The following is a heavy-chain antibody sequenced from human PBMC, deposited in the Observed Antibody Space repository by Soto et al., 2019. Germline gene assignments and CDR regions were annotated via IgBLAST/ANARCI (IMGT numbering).Heavy chain of an antibody. J-gene: IGHJ4*02. V-gene: IGHV1-2*02. CDR2: INPNSGGT. CDR1: GYTFTGYY. D-gene: IGHD6-19*01. Sequence: ASVKVSCKASGYTFTGYYMHWVRQAPGQGLEWMGWINPNSGGTNYAQKFQGRVTMTRDTSISTAYMELSRLRSDDTAVYYCARVPPYSSGWFDYCGQGTLVTVSS. CDR3: ARVPPYSSGWFDY.